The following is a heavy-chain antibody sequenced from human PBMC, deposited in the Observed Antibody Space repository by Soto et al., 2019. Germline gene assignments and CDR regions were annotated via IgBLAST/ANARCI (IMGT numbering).Heavy chain of an antibody. CDR1: GYTLTELS. CDR2: FDPEDGET. Sequence: ASVKVSCKVSGYTLTELSMHWVRQAPGKGLEWMGGFDPEDGETIYAQKFQGRVTMTEDTSTDTAYMELSSLRSEDTAVYYCATMRYSSGWYLSPWFDPWGQGTQVTVSS. J-gene: IGHJ5*02. V-gene: IGHV1-24*01. CDR3: ATMRYSSGWYLSPWFDP. D-gene: IGHD6-19*01.